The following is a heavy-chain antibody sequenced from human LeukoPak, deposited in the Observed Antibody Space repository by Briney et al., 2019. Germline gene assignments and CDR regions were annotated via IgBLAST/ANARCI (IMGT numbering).Heavy chain of an antibody. CDR1: GGSISSSSYY. D-gene: IGHD3-10*01. V-gene: IGHV4-39*07. Sequence: SETLSLTCTVSGGSISSSSYYWGWIRQPPGKGLESIGTIYYSGSTYYNPSLKSRVTISVDTSKNQFSLKLSSVTAADTAVYYCASLPWGVRGLIIQDFHYWGQGTLVTVSS. CDR2: IYYSGST. CDR3: ASLPWGVRGLIIQDFHY. J-gene: IGHJ4*02.